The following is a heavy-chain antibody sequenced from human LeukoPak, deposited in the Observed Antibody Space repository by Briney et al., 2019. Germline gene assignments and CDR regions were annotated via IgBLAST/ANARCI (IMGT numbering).Heavy chain of an antibody. CDR1: GFTFSSYA. D-gene: IGHD6-19*01. CDR3: AIAKGPVDIVVAATGVFGY. J-gene: IGHJ4*02. V-gene: IGHV3-23*01. CDR2: ISDSGAST. Sequence: GGSLRLSCAASGFTFSSYAMSWVRQAPGKGLEWVSGISDSGASTYYPDSVKGRFTISRDNSKNTLYLQMNSLRADDTAVYYCAIAKGPVDIVVAATGVFGYWGQGTLATVSS.